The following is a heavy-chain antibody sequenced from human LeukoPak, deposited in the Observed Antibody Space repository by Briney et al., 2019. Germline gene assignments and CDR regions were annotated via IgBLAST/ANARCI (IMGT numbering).Heavy chain of an antibody. CDR3: AKVRTGHYFDY. Sequence: GGSLRLSCAASGFTFSSYWMHWVRQAPGKGLVWVSRINSDGSSTSYADSVKGRFTISRDNAKNTLYVQMNSLRAEDTAVYYCAKVRTGHYFDYWGQGTLVTVSS. D-gene: IGHD3/OR15-3a*01. CDR1: GFTFSSYW. V-gene: IGHV3-74*01. J-gene: IGHJ4*02. CDR2: INSDGSST.